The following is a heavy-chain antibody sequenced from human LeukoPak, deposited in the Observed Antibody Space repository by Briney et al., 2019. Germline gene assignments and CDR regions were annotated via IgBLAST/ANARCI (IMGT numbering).Heavy chain of an antibody. J-gene: IGHJ4*02. D-gene: IGHD3-22*01. Sequence: SETLSLTCTVSGDSINSLDLWSWVRQPPGKGLEWIGEMYLSGTTHSDPSVKSRVTISIDRSKNQFFLNLSSVTAADTAVYYCAGLVGRYSSGLYYYYFDYWGQGTLVTVSS. CDR3: AGLVGRYSSGLYYYYFDY. CDR1: GDSINSLDL. V-gene: IGHV4-4*02. CDR2: MYLSGTT.